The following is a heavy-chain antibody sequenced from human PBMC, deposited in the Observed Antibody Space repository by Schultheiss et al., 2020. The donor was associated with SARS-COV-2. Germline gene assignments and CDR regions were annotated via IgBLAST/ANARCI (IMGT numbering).Heavy chain of an antibody. V-gene: IGHV3-33*05. Sequence: GGSLRLSCAASGFTFSSYGMHWVRQAPGKGLEWVAVISYDGSNKYYADSVKGRFTISRDNSKNTLYMQMNNLRAEDTAVYYCARDHLTTNSYYYSDMDVWGQGTTVTVSS. CDR2: ISYDGSNK. CDR1: GFTFSSYG. D-gene: IGHD4-11*01. J-gene: IGHJ6*02. CDR3: ARDHLTTNSYYYSDMDV.